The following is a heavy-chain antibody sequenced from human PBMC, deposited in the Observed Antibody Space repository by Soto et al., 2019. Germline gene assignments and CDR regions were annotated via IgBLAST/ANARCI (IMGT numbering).Heavy chain of an antibody. CDR3: ARHRVVPAAMISLVFDY. V-gene: IGHV4-39*01. CDR1: GGSISSSSYY. CDR2: IYYSGST. D-gene: IGHD2-2*01. Sequence: SETLSLTCTVSGGSISSSSYYWGWIRQPPGKGLEWIGSIYYSGSTYYNPSLKSRVTISVDTSKNQFSLKLSSVTAADTAVYYCARHRVVPAAMISLVFDYWGQGTLVTVSA. J-gene: IGHJ4*02.